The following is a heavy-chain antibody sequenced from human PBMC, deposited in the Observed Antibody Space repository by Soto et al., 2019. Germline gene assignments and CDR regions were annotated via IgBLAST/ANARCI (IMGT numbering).Heavy chain of an antibody. CDR1: GFTVSSNY. V-gene: IGHV3-66*01. CDR3: ARDSSYGDSPSAFAI. J-gene: IGHJ3*02. CDR2: IYSGGST. Sequence: EVQLVESGGGLVQPGGSLRLSCAASGFTVSSNYMSWVRQAPGKGLEWVSVIYSGGSTYYADSVKGRFTISRDNSKNTLYLQMNSLRAEDTAVYYCARDSSYGDSPSAFAIWGQGTMVTVSS. D-gene: IGHD4-17*01.